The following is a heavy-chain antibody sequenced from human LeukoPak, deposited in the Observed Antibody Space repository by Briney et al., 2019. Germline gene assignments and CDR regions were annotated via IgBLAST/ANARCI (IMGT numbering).Heavy chain of an antibody. Sequence: GGSLRLSCVASGFTFSGYSMNWVRQAPAKGLEWVGRIKEISNGGTTEYAAPVKDRFIISRDDSINTLYLEMNSLKTEDTAVYYCATGFSAASHDGYWGQGTLVTVSS. V-gene: IGHV3-15*01. J-gene: IGHJ4*02. D-gene: IGHD2-15*01. CDR1: GFTFSGYS. CDR2: IKEISNGGTT. CDR3: ATGFSAASHDGY.